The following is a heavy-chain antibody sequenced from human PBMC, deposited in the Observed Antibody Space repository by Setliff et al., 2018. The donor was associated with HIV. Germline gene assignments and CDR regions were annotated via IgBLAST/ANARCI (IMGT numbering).Heavy chain of an antibody. CDR2: ISSSSSYI. Sequence: GGSLRLSCAASGFTFSSYTMNWVRQAPGKGLEWVSYISSSSSYIYYGDSVKGRFTISRDDSKNTLYLQMNSLKTEDTAVYFCTTEKKIVVVEWDYHYMDVWGKGTTVTVSS. CDR3: TTEKKIVVVEWDYHYMDV. V-gene: IGHV3-21*04. CDR1: GFTFSSYT. J-gene: IGHJ6*03. D-gene: IGHD3-22*01.